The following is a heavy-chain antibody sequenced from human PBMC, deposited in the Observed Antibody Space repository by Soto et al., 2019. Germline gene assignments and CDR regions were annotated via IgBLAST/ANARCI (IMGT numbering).Heavy chain of an antibody. J-gene: IGHJ4*02. D-gene: IGHD6-13*01. CDR1: GRSVSSAGFY. V-gene: IGHV4-31*03. CDR3: ARGFFLATAAAYFDF. CDR2: IYYSGST. Sequence: QVQLQESGPGLVKPSQTLSLTCSVSGRSVSSAGFYWTWIRQHPGKGLEWIGYIYYSGSTYSSPSLKSRVTISIVTSDNPFSLKLSSVTAADTAVYYCARGFFLATAAAYFDFWGQGTLVTVSS.